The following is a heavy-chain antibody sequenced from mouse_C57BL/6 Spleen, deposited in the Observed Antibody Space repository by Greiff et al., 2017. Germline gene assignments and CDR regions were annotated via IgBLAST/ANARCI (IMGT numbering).Heavy chain of an antibody. D-gene: IGHD2-3*01. CDR2: ISSGSSTI. Sequence: DVMLVESGGGLVKPGGSLKLSCAASGFTFSDYGMHWVRQAPEKGLEWVAYISSGSSTIYYADTVKGRFTISRDNAKNTLFLQMTSLRSEDTAMYYCARPDGYYDYDMDYWGQGTSVTVSS. CDR3: ARPDGYYDYDMDY. J-gene: IGHJ4*01. CDR1: GFTFSDYG. V-gene: IGHV5-17*01.